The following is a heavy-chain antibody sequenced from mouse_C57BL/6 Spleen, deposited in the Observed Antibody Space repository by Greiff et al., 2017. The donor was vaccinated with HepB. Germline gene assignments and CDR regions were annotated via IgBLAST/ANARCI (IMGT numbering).Heavy chain of an antibody. CDR1: GYTFTDYN. J-gene: IGHJ3*01. CDR2: INPNNGGT. Sequence: EVQLQQSGPELVKPGASVKMSCKASGYTFTDYNMHWVKQSHGKSLEWIGYINPNNGGTSYKQKFKGKATLTVNKSSSTAYMELRSLTSEESAVYYCASIYDGYPAWFAYWGQGTLVTVSA. CDR3: ASIYDGYPAWFAY. V-gene: IGHV1-22*01. D-gene: IGHD2-3*01.